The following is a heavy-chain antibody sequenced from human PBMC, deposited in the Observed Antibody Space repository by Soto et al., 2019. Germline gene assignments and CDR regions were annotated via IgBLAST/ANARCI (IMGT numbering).Heavy chain of an antibody. CDR3: AKNRQLPYFFFGMDV. D-gene: IGHD1-1*01. CDR2: ISGYNGDT. Sequence: QGQLVQSGPEVKKPGASVKVSCKASGYTFTRYGISWVRQAPGQGLEWMGWISGYNGDTNYAQKVQGRVTMTIDTSTSTAFMELMILTSDDTAIYYCAKNRQLPYFFFGMDVWGQGTTVTVSS. V-gene: IGHV1-18*01. CDR1: GYTFTRYG. J-gene: IGHJ6*02.